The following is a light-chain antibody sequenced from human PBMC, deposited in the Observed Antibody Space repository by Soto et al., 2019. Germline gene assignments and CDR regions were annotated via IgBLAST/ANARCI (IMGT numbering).Light chain of an antibody. J-gene: IGKJ1*01. CDR1: QTITNW. CDR3: QQYKSFWT. Sequence: DIQMTQSPSILSASVGDRVTITCRSSQTITNWLAWYQQKPGKAPRLLIYDASSLESWVPSRFSGSGSGTEFTLTISSLQPEDFATYYCQQYKSFWTCGQGNKGDIK. CDR2: DAS. V-gene: IGKV1-5*01.